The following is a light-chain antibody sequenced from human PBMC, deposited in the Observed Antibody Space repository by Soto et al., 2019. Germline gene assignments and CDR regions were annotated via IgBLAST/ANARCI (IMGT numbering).Light chain of an antibody. CDR2: GAS. V-gene: IGKV3-15*01. CDR1: QSVSSN. Sequence: EIVMTQSPATLSVSPGERATLSCRASQSVSSNLAWDQQKPGQAPRLLIYGASTRATGIPARFSGSGSGTEFTLTLSSLQSEDLAVYYCQQYNNWPSWTFGQGTKVEIK. CDR3: QQYNNWPSWT. J-gene: IGKJ1*01.